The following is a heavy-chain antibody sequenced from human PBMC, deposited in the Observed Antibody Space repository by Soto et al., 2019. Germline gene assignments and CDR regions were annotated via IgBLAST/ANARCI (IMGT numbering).Heavy chain of an antibody. CDR1: GFPFSTYG. CDR2: ISFDGSNK. D-gene: IGHD3-22*01. J-gene: IGHJ4*02. Sequence: GGSLRLSCAASGFPFSTYGMHWVRQAPGKGLEWVAVISFDGSNKYYADSVRGRFTISRDNSKNTVYLQMNSLRAEDTALYYCAKERRYYDRQGYCDYWGQGTLVTVSS. CDR3: AKERRYYDRQGYCDY. V-gene: IGHV3-30*18.